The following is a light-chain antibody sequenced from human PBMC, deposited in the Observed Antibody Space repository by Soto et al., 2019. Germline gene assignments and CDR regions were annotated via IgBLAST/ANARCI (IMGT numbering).Light chain of an antibody. V-gene: IGLV2-14*01. CDR1: SSDVGGYNY. J-gene: IGLJ2*01. Sequence: QSALTQPASLSGSPGQSITISCTGTSSDVGGYNYVSWYQQHPGKAPKLMIYDVINRPSGVSNRFSGSKSGNTAALTISGLQAEDEADYYCSSYTSSSTRVFGGGTKLTVL. CDR2: DVI. CDR3: SSYTSSSTRV.